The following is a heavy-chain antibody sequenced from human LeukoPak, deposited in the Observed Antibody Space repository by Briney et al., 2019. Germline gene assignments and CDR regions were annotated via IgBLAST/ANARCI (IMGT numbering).Heavy chain of an antibody. Sequence: SVKVSCKASGGTFSSYAISWVRQAPGQGLEWMGGIIPIFGTANYAQKFQGRVTNTADESTSTAYMELSSLRSEDTAVYYCARDVRDIVATNYYYYGMDVWGQGTTVTVSS. CDR2: IIPIFGTA. J-gene: IGHJ6*02. V-gene: IGHV1-69*13. CDR3: ARDVRDIVATNYYYYGMDV. CDR1: GGTFSSYA. D-gene: IGHD5-12*01.